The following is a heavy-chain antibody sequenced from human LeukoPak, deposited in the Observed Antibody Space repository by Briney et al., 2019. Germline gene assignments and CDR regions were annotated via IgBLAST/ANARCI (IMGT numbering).Heavy chain of an antibody. CDR3: ARPRGYSYGYHYYMDV. V-gene: IGHV1-69*01. CDR2: IIPIFGTA. D-gene: IGHD5-18*01. J-gene: IGHJ6*03. CDR1: GGTFSSYA. Sequence: ASVKVSCKASGGTFSSYAISWVRQAPGQGLEWMGGIIPIFGTANYAQTFQGRVTITADESTSTAYMELSSLRSEDTAVYYCARPRGYSYGYHYYMDVWGKGTTVTVSS.